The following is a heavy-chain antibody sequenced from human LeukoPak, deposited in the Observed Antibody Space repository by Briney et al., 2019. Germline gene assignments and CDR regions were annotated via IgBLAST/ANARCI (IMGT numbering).Heavy chain of an antibody. CDR2: VSGSGSTA. V-gene: IGHV3-23*01. CDR1: GFTFNNYV. J-gene: IGHJ4*02. Sequence: GGSLRLSCAASGFTFNNYVMSWVRQAPGKGLEWVSSVSGSGSTAYYADSVKGRFTTSRDNSKNTLYLQMNTMRAEDTATYYCAKARVITSFDYWGQGTLVTVSS. D-gene: IGHD3-22*01. CDR3: AKARVITSFDY.